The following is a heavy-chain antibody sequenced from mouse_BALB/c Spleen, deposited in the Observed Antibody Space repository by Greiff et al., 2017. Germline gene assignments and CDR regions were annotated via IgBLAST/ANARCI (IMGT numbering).Heavy chain of an antibody. D-gene: IGHD3-1*01. CDR3: ASAAGLRYAMDY. J-gene: IGHJ4*01. Sequence: QVQLQQPGAELVRPGASVKLSCKASGYSFTSYWMNWVKQRPGHGLEWIGEILPGSGSTNYNEKFKGKATFTADTSSNTAYMQLSSLTSEDSAVYYCASAAGLRYAMDYWGQGTSVTVSS. CDR2: ILPGSGST. V-gene: IGHV1-9*01. CDR1: GYSFTSYW.